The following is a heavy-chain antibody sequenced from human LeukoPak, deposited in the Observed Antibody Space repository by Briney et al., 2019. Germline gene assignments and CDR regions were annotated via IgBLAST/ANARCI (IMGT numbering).Heavy chain of an antibody. CDR1: GFTFSSYA. CDR2: ISGSGGST. CDR3: AKDYWPETGFLDY. V-gene: IGHV3-23*01. D-gene: IGHD2-8*02. J-gene: IGHJ4*02. Sequence: GGSLRPSCAASGFTFSSYAMSWVRQAPGKGLEWVSAISGSGGSTYYADSVKGRFTISRDNAKNSLYLQMNSLRAEDTAVYYCAKDYWPETGFLDYWGQGTLVTVSS.